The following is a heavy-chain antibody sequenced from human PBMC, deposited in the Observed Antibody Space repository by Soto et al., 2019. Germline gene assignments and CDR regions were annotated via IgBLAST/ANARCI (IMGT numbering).Heavy chain of an antibody. J-gene: IGHJ4*02. D-gene: IGHD6-19*01. CDR1: GFTFSSYA. CDR3: AKDISFRYSSGWPLYYFDY. CDR2: ISGSGGST. V-gene: IGHV3-23*01. Sequence: PGGSLRLSCAASGFTFSSYAMSWVRQAPGKGLEWVSAISGSGGSTYYADSVKGRFTISRDNSKNTLYLQMNSLRAEDTAVYYCAKDISFRYSSGWPLYYFDYWGQGTLVTVSS.